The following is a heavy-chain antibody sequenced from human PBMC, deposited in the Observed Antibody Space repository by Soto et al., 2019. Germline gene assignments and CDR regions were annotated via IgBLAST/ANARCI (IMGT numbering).Heavy chain of an antibody. D-gene: IGHD3-10*01. J-gene: IGHJ6*02. V-gene: IGHV1-8*01. Sequence: QVQLVQSGAEVKKPGASVKVSCKASGYTFTSYDINWVRQATGQGLEWMGWMNPNSGNTGYAQKFQGRVTMTRNTSISTAYMELSSLRSEDTAVYYCARGAGYYGSGSYNYYYYGMDVWVQGTTVTVSS. CDR1: GYTFTSYD. CDR3: ARGAGYYGSGSYNYYYYGMDV. CDR2: MNPNSGNT.